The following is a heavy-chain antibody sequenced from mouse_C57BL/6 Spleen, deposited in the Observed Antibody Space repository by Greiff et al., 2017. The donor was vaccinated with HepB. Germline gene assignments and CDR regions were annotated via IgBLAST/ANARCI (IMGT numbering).Heavy chain of an antibody. CDR3: VREYYYGSSHWYFDV. Sequence: GGGLVQPKGSLKLSCAASGFSFNTYAMNWVRQAPGKGLEWVARIRSKSNNYATYYADSVKDRFTISRDDSESMLYLQMNNLKTEDTAMYYCVREYYYGSSHWYFDVWGTGTTVTVSS. J-gene: IGHJ1*03. D-gene: IGHD1-1*01. CDR2: IRSKSNNYAT. V-gene: IGHV10-1*01. CDR1: GFSFNTYA.